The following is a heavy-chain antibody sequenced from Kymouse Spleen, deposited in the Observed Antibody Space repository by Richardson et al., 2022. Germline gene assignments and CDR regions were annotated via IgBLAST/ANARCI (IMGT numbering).Heavy chain of an antibody. CDR1: GGSVSSGSYY. D-gene: IGHD5-18,IGHD1-14*01,IGHD1-20*01. CDR2: IYYSGST. J-gene: IGHJ6*02. Sequence: QVQLQESGPGLVKPSETLSLTCTVSGGSVSSGSYYWSWIRQPPGKGLEWIGYIYYSGSTNYNPSLKSRVTISVDTSKNQFSLKLSSVTAADTAVYYCARDGRITGYYYGMDVWGQGTTVTVSS. CDR3: ARDGRITGYYYGMDV. V-gene: IGHV4-61*01.